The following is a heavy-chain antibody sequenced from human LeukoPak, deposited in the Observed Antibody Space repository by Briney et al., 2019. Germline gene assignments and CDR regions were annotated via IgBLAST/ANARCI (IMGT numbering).Heavy chain of an antibody. Sequence: GGSLRLSCAASGFTVSSNYMSWVRQAPGKGLEWVSVIYSGGSTYYADSVKGRFTISRDNSKNTLYLQMNSLRAEDTAVYYCAKNPQTQRMIVDFDYWGQGTLVTVSS. D-gene: IGHD3-22*01. CDR2: IYSGGST. CDR3: AKNPQTQRMIVDFDY. J-gene: IGHJ4*02. V-gene: IGHV3-53*01. CDR1: GFTVSSNY.